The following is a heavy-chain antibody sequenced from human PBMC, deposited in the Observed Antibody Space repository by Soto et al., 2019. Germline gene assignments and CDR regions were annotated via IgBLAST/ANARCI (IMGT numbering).Heavy chain of an antibody. Sequence: QVQLVQSGAEVKKPGSSVKVSCKASGGTFSSYAISWVRQAPGQGLEWMGGIIPIFGTTNYAQKFQGRVTITADESTSTAYMELSSLRSEDTAVYYCARDLEYCISTSCFGEFDPWGQGTLVTVSS. CDR1: GGTFSSYA. CDR2: IIPIFGTT. D-gene: IGHD2-2*01. J-gene: IGHJ5*02. V-gene: IGHV1-69*12. CDR3: ARDLEYCISTSCFGEFDP.